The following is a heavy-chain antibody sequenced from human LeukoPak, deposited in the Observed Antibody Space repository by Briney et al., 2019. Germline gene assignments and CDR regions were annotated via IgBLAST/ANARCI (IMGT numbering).Heavy chain of an antibody. CDR1: GFTFNSYG. V-gene: IGHV3-23*01. Sequence: GGSLRLSCAASGFTFNSYGMSWVRQAPGKGLEWVSAISSSGGSTYYADSVKGRFTISRDNSKNTLYLQMNSLRAEDTAVYYCAKDSEIAGRPNAFDVWGQGTMVTV. D-gene: IGHD6-6*01. J-gene: IGHJ3*01. CDR2: ISSSGGST. CDR3: AKDSEIAGRPNAFDV.